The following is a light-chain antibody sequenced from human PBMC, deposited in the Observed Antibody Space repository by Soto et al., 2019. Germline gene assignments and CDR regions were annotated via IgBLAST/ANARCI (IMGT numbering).Light chain of an antibody. V-gene: IGLV3-21*02. J-gene: IGLJ1*01. Sequence: SYELSQPASVSVARGQTARITCGGNNIGSKSVHWYQQKPGQAPVLVVYDDSVRPSGIPERFSGSNSGNTATLTISRVEAGDEADYYCQVWDSSSDHYVFGTGTKVTVL. CDR1: NIGSKS. CDR3: QVWDSSSDHYV. CDR2: DDS.